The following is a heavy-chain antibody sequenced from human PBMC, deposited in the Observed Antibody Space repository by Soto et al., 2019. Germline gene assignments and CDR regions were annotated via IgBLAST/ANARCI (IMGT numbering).Heavy chain of an antibody. V-gene: IGHV3-7*03. J-gene: IGHJ4*02. D-gene: IGHD3-10*01. CDR2: IKQGGSDK. Sequence: GGSLRLSCAASGFPFNRYWMTWVRQAPGKGLEWVASIKQGGSDKYYVDPVKGRFTISRDNAKNSLYLQMNSLRADDTAVYYCARDYGSGSYVGYWGPGTLVTVS. CDR1: GFPFNRYW. CDR3: ARDYGSGSYVGY.